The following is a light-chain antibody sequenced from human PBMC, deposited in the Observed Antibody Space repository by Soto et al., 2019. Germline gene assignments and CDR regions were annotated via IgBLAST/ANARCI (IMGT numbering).Light chain of an antibody. CDR1: SSNIGNNA. Sequence: QPVLTQPPSVSEAPRQRVTISCSGSSSNIGNNAVNWYQQLPGKAPKLLIYYDDLLPSGVSDRFSGSKSGTSASLAISGLQSEDEADYYCAAWDDSLNVAVFGGGTKVTVL. CDR2: YDD. J-gene: IGLJ2*01. V-gene: IGLV1-36*01. CDR3: AAWDDSLNVAV.